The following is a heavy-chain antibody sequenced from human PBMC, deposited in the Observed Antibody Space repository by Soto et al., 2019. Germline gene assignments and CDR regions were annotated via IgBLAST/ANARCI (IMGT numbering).Heavy chain of an antibody. Sequence: PSETLSLTCTVSGGSISSGDYYWSWIRQPPGKGLEWIGYIFYTGGTYYNPSLKTRVTISVDTSKNHFSLKLSSVTAADTAVYYCARVKASGRRHDSWRQGSLVSVSS. CDR2: IFYTGGT. CDR3: ARVKASGRRHDS. CDR1: GGSISSGDYY. V-gene: IGHV4-30-4*01. J-gene: IGHJ4*02. D-gene: IGHD6-25*01.